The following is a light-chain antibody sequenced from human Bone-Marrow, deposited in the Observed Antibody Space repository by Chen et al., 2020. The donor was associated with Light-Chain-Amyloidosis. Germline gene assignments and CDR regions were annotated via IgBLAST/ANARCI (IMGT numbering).Light chain of an antibody. CDR1: SSDVGGYNY. CDR2: EVT. V-gene: IGLV2-14*01. Sequence: QSALTQPVSVSGSPGQSITIPCTGTSSDVGGYNYVSWYQQHPGKAPKLMIYEVTNRPSGISIRFSGSKSGNTASLTISGLQAEDEADYYCSSFTITNTWIFGGGTKLTVL. CDR3: SSFTITNTWI. J-gene: IGLJ2*01.